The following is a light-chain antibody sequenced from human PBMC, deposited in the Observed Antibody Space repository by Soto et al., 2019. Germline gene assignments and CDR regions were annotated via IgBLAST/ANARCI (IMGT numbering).Light chain of an antibody. Sequence: EIVVTQSPATLSLSPGERATLSCRASRRVRSYLAWYQQKPGQAPRLLIYDASNRAAGIPARFSGSGSETDFTLTISNLEPEDFAVYYCQQRYAWPPITFGQGTRLEIK. V-gene: IGKV3-11*01. CDR2: DAS. CDR1: RRVRSY. CDR3: QQRYAWPPIT. J-gene: IGKJ5*01.